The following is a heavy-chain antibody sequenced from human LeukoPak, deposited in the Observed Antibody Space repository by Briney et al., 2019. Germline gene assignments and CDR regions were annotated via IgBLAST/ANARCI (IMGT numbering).Heavy chain of an antibody. V-gene: IGHV4-59*01. CDR1: GGSISSYY. CDR2: IYYSGST. CDR3: ARVAPASSDGPIDY. D-gene: IGHD5-24*01. J-gene: IGHJ4*02. Sequence: SETLSLTCTVSGGSISSYYWSWIRQPPGKGLEWIGYIYYSGSTNYNPSLKSRVTISVDTSKNQFSLKLSSVTAADTAVYYCARVAPASSDGPIDYWGQGTLVTVSS.